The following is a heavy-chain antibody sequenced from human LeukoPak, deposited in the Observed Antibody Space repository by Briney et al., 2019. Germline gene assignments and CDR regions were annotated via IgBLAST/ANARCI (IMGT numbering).Heavy chain of an antibody. CDR3: ARDGRGAVAGTGFDY. CDR2: IIPIFGTA. Sequence: SVKVSCKASGGTFISYAISWARQAPGQGLEWMGGIIPIFGTANYAQKFQGRVMITADKSTSTAYMELSSLRSEDTAVYYCARDGRGAVAGTGFDYWGQGTLVTVSS. J-gene: IGHJ4*02. D-gene: IGHD6-19*01. CDR1: GGTFISYA. V-gene: IGHV1-69*06.